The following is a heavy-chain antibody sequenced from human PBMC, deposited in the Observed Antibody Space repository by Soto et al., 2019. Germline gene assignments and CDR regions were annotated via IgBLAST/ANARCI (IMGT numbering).Heavy chain of an antibody. CDR1: GYTFTSYG. V-gene: IGHV1-18*01. J-gene: IGHJ4*02. CDR2: INAYNGNT. D-gene: IGHD1-26*01. Sequence: QVQLVQSGAEVKKPGASVKVSCKASGYTFTSYGISWGRQAPGQGLEWMGWINAYNGNTKYAQKLKGRATKTTDTSSTTAYTALRSLTSNDPAVYYCARGAAVGLFDYWGQGTLVTVSS. CDR3: ARGAAVGLFDY.